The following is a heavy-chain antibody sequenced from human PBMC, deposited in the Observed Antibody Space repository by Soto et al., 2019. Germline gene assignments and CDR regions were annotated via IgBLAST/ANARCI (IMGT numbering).Heavy chain of an antibody. CDR2: IYWGDEK. CDR1: GFSLSSSGVG. V-gene: IGHV2-5*02. CDR3: AHRYCSGGSCYMSFDY. D-gene: IGHD2-15*01. Sequence: SGPTLVNPTQTLTLTCTFSGFSLSSSGVGVAWIRQPPGKALEWLALIYWGDEKLYSPSLKSRLTISKDTSKNQVVLTMTNMDPVDTATYYCAHRYCSGGSCYMSFDYWGQGTLVTVSS. J-gene: IGHJ4*02.